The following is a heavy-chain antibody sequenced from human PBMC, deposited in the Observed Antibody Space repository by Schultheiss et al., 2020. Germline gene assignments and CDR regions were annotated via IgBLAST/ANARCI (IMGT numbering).Heavy chain of an antibody. Sequence: GESLKISCAASGFTFSSYSMNWVRQAPGKGLEWVSYISSSSSYIYYADSVKGRFTISRDNAKNSLYLQMNSLRAEDTAVYYCARVHGDYVFYFDYWGQGTLVTVSS. CDR3: ARVHGDYVFYFDY. J-gene: IGHJ4*02. CDR1: GFTFSSYS. D-gene: IGHD4-17*01. CDR2: ISSSSSYI. V-gene: IGHV3-21*05.